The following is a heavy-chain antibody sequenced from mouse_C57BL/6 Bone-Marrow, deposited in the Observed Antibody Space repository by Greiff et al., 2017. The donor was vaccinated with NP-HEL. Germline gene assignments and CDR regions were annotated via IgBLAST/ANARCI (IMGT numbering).Heavy chain of an antibody. J-gene: IGHJ2*01. D-gene: IGHD3-2*02. CDR2: IHPNSGST. V-gene: IGHV1-64*01. CDR1: GYTFTSYW. Sequence: QVQLKQPGAELVKPGASVKLSCKASGYTFTSYWMHWVKQRPGQGLEWIGMIHPNSGSTNYNEKFKSKATLTVDKSSSTAYMQLSSLTSEDSAVYYCARNTAQALDYWCQGTTLTVSS. CDR3: ARNTAQALDY.